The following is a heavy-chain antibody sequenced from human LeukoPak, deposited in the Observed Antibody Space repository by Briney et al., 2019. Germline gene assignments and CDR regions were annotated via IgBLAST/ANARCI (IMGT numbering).Heavy chain of an antibody. J-gene: IGHJ5*02. CDR2: IYYGGST. D-gene: IGHD1-26*01. V-gene: IGHV4-39*07. CDR1: GGSISSSSYY. CDR3: ARGGRYNWFDP. Sequence: PSETLSLTCTVSGGSISSSSYYWGWIRQPPGKGLEWIGSIYYGGSTYYNSSLKSRVTISVDISKNQFSLKVSPVTAADTAVYYCARGGRYNWFDPWGQGTLVTVSS.